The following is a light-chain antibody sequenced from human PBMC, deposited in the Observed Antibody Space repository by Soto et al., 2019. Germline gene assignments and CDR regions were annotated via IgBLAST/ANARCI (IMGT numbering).Light chain of an antibody. CDR1: QSVSNF. Sequence: EIVLTQSPATLSLAPGERATLSCRASQSVSNFLAWYQQKPGQAPRLLIYGASTRATGIPARFSGSGSGTEFTLTISSLQSEDFEVYYCQQYNNWPITFGQGTRLEIK. CDR3: QQYNNWPIT. J-gene: IGKJ5*01. V-gene: IGKV3-15*01. CDR2: GAS.